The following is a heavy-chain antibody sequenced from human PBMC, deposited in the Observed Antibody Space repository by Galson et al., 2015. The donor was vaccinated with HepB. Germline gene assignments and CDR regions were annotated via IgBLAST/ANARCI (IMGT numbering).Heavy chain of an antibody. Sequence: SLRLSCAASGFTFSNAFMSWVRQAPGKGLEWVGRIKSKTEGGTTDYAASVKGRFSISRDDSKGTLYLQMNSLKTEDTAVYYCTTVTVTVQNYYYQYGMDLWGQGTTVTVSS. D-gene: IGHD4-17*01. CDR3: TTVTVTVQNYYYQYGMDL. V-gene: IGHV3-15*01. CDR2: IKSKTEGGTT. J-gene: IGHJ6*02. CDR1: GFTFSNAF.